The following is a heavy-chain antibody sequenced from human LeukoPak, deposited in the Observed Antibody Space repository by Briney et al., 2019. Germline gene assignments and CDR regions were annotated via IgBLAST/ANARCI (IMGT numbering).Heavy chain of an antibody. CDR1: GFTFSSYW. CDR2: ISAGGGST. J-gene: IGHJ4*02. CDR3: AKDVSQWLVRLDY. Sequence: QPGGSLRLSCAASGFTFSSYWMRWVRQAPGKGLEWVSAISAGGGSTYYADPVKGRFTISRGNSKNTLYVQMNSLRAEDTAVYYCAKDVSQWLVRLDYWGQGVLVTVSS. D-gene: IGHD6-19*01. V-gene: IGHV3-23*01.